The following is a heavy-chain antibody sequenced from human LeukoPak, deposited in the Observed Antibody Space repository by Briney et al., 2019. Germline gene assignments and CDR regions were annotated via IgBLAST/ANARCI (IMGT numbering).Heavy chain of an antibody. CDR2: IYNGGKT. V-gene: IGHV4-59*01. J-gene: IGHJ5*02. CDR1: GGSFSFYF. CDR3: ARGWSGASGSWFDP. Sequence: SETLSLTCNVSGGSFSFYFWTWIRQPPGKGLEWLGYIYNGGKTNYNPSVKSRVTMSVDTSNNQISLRMRSVTAADTAVYYCARGWSGASGSWFDPWGPGTLVTVSS. D-gene: IGHD1-26*01.